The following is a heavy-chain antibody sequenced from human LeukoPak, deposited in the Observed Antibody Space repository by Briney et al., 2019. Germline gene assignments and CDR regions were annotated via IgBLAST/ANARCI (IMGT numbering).Heavy chain of an antibody. CDR1: GFALSSHW. J-gene: IGHJ6*02. Sequence: GGSLRLSYAASGFALSSHWMTWVRQVPGRGPEWVANVNRDGSETYYLDSVKGRFTISKDNAKNSLYLQMNSLRAEDTALYHCARNNGMDVWGQGTTVIVSS. CDR2: VNRDGSET. V-gene: IGHV3-7*03. CDR3: ARNNGMDV.